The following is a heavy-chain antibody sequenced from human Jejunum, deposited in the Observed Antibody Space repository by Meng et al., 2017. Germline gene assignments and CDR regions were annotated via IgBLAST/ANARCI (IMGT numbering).Heavy chain of an antibody. J-gene: IGHJ5*02. Sequence: GESLKISCAASGFTFSSYEMNWVRQAPGKGLEWISYISTSGSTIYYADSVKGRFTISRDNAKNSLYLQMNSLRAEDTAVYYCARDVCGISPPDSDPDWFDPWGQGTLVTVSS. CDR2: ISTSGSTI. D-gene: IGHD1-14*01. CDR3: ARDVCGISPPDSDPDWFDP. CDR1: GFTFSSYE. V-gene: IGHV3-48*03.